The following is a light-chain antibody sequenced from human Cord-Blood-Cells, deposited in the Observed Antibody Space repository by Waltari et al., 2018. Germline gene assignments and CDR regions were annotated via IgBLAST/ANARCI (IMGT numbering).Light chain of an antibody. J-gene: IGKJ1*01. Sequence: ELVLTQSPGTLSLSPGESATLSCRASQSVSSSYLAWYQQKPGQAPRLLIYGASSRATGIPDRFSGSGSGTDFTLTISRLEPEDFAVYYCQQYGSSRWTFGQGTKVEIK. CDR1: QSVSSSY. V-gene: IGKV3-20*01. CDR3: QQYGSSRWT. CDR2: GAS.